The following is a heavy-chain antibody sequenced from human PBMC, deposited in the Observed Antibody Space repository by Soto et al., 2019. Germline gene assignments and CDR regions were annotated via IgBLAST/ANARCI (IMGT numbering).Heavy chain of an antibody. Sequence: QVQLVQSGAEVKKHGSSVKVSCKASGGTSSRYIISWVRQAPGQGLEWMGRIIPILGMANYAQKFQGRVSITADKSTSPAYMELSSLRSEDTAVYYCAIPHDYRGFDPWGQGTLVTVSS. CDR3: AIPHDYRGFDP. CDR2: IIPILGMA. CDR1: GGTSSRYI. J-gene: IGHJ5*02. V-gene: IGHV1-69*02. D-gene: IGHD4-4*01.